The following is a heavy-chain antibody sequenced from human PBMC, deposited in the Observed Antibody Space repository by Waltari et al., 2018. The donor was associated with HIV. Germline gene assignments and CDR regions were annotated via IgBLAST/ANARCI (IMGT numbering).Heavy chain of an antibody. CDR3: TRDSIYYYGSGSYFQH. Sequence: PGRSLRLSCTASGFTFGDYAMSWVRQAPGKGLEWVGFFRSKAYGGTTEYAASVKGRFTISRDDSKSIAYLQMNSLKTDDTAVYYCTRDSIYYYGSGSYFQHWGQGTLVTVSS. CDR1: GFTFGDYA. CDR2: FRSKAYGGTT. V-gene: IGHV3-49*04. J-gene: IGHJ1*01. D-gene: IGHD3-10*01.